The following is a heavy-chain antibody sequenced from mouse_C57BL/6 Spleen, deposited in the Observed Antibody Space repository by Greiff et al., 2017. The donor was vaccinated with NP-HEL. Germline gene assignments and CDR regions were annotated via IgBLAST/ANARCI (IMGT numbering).Heavy chain of an antibody. CDR2: ISDGGSYT. Sequence: EVKLVESGGGLVKPGGSLKLSCAASGFTFSSYAMSWVRQTPEKRLEWVATISDGGSYTYYPDNVKGRFTIARDNAKNNVYLQMSQLKSEDTAMYYCARECYYNGSKGFDYWGQGTTLTVSS. V-gene: IGHV5-4*01. D-gene: IGHD1-1*01. J-gene: IGHJ2*01. CDR1: GFTFSSYA. CDR3: ARECYYNGSKGFDY.